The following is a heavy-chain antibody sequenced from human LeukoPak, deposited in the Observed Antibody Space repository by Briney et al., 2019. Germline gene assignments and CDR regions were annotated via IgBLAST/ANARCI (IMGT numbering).Heavy chain of an antibody. D-gene: IGHD6-19*01. CDR3: ATSGWYLLPGVY. Sequence: SETLSLTCTVSGYSISSGYYWGWIRQPPGKGLEWIGSIYHSGSSYYNLSLKSRVTISIDTSKNQFSMKLSSVTAADTAVYYCATSGWYLLPGVYWGQGTLVTVSS. CDR2: IYHSGSS. CDR1: GYSISSGYY. V-gene: IGHV4-38-2*02. J-gene: IGHJ4*02.